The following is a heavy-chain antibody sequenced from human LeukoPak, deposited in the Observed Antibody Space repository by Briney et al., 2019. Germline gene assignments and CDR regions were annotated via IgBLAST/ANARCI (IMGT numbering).Heavy chain of an antibody. CDR2: INPNSGGA. CDR1: GYTFTDYY. D-gene: IGHD1/OR15-1a*01. Sequence: ASVKVSCKASGYTFTDYYIHWVRQAPGQGLEWMGWINPNSGGAIFAQKFKGRVTMTRDTSISAAYMEVSRLMYDDTAVYYCARVRGMTETTSDWFDPWGQGTLVTVSS. J-gene: IGHJ5*02. CDR3: ARVRGMTETTSDWFDP. V-gene: IGHV1-2*02.